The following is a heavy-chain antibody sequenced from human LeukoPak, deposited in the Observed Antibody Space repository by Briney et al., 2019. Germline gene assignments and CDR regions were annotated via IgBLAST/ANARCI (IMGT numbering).Heavy chain of an antibody. D-gene: IGHD3-22*01. CDR1: GGSISSGDYY. Sequence: SETLSLTCTVSGGSISSGDYYWSWIRQPPGKGLEWIGYIYYSGSTYYNPSLKSRVTISVDTSKNQFSLKLSSVTAADTAVYYCARGAMIVAFDIWGQGTMVTVSS. CDR2: IYYSGST. V-gene: IGHV4-30-4*01. CDR3: ARGAMIVAFDI. J-gene: IGHJ3*02.